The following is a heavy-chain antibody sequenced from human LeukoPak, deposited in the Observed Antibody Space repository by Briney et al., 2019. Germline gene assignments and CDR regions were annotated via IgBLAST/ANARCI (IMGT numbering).Heavy chain of an antibody. J-gene: IGHJ4*02. CDR3: AKDNGYHYLHY. V-gene: IGHV3-23*01. Sequence: GGSLRLSCAASGFSFSRYAMSWVRQAPGKGLEWVSTISVNDDSTHYADSVKGRFTISRDNSENTLYLQMNSLRAEDTAIYYRAKDNGYHYLHYWGQGTLVTVSS. D-gene: IGHD5-18*01. CDR2: ISVNDDST. CDR1: GFSFSRYA.